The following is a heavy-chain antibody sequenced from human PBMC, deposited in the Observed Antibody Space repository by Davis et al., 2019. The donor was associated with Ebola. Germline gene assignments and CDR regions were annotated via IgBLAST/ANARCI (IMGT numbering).Heavy chain of an antibody. CDR1: GFTFSSYA. J-gene: IGHJ4*02. V-gene: IGHV3-23*01. D-gene: IGHD3-3*01. CDR2: ISGSGGST. Sequence: GESLKISCAASGFTFSSYAMSWVRQAPGKGLEWVSAISGSGGSTYYADSVKGRFTISRDNSKNTLYLQMNSLRAEDTAVYYCAKNEDEVTIFGVAYDYWGQGTLVTVSS. CDR3: AKNEDEVTIFGVAYDY.